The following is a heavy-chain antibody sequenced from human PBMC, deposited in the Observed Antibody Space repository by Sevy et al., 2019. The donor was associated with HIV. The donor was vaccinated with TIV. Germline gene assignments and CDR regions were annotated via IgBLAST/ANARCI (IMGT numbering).Heavy chain of an antibody. J-gene: IGHJ6*02. D-gene: IGHD3-16*01. CDR2: INPNSGGT. CDR1: GYTFTGYY. V-gene: IGHV1-2*06. Sequence: ASVKVSCKASGYTFTGYYMHWVRQAPGQGLEWMGRINPNSGGTNYAQKFQGRVTMTRETSIGTAYMELSRLRSDDTAVYYCARVLGMTPYYGMDVWGQGTTVTVSS. CDR3: ARVLGMTPYYGMDV.